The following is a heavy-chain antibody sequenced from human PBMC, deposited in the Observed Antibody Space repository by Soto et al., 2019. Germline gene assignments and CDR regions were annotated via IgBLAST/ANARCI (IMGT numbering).Heavy chain of an antibody. D-gene: IGHD3-16*01. CDR1: GFTFSSYG. Sequence: PGGSLSLSCAASGFTFSSYGMHWVRQAPGKGLEWVAVILYDGSNKYYADSVKGRFTISRDNSKNTLYLQMNSLRAEDTAVYYCAKSGVLPIDYWGQGTLVTVSS. CDR2: ILYDGSNK. CDR3: AKSGVLPIDY. J-gene: IGHJ4*02. V-gene: IGHV3-30*18.